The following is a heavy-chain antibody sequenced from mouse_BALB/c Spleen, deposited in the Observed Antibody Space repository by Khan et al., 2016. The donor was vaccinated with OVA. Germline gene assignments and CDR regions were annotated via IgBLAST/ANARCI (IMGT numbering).Heavy chain of an antibody. CDR3: ARYTMITLYAMDY. J-gene: IGHJ4*01. D-gene: IGHD2-4*01. CDR2: ISYSGNT. CDR1: GDSITSGY. Sequence: EVKLLESGPSLVKPSQTLSLTCSVTGDSITSGYWNWIRKFPGNKLEYMGYISYSGNTYYNPSLKSRISITRDTSKNQYYLQLNSVTTEDTATYYDARYTMITLYAMDYWGQGTSVTVSS. V-gene: IGHV3-8*02.